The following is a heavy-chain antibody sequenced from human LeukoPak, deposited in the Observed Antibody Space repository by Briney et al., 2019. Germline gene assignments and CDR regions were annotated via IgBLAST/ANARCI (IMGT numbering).Heavy chain of an antibody. CDR3: ASPYCSGGTCYAHDAFDI. J-gene: IGHJ3*02. Sequence: SVKVSCKASGYTFTSYGISWVRQAPGQGLEWMGWISVYNGNTNYAQKLQGRVTMTTDTSTSTAYMELRSLRSDDTAVYYCASPYCSGGTCYAHDAFDIWGQGTMVTVSS. D-gene: IGHD2-15*01. V-gene: IGHV1-18*01. CDR2: ISVYNGNT. CDR1: GYTFTSYG.